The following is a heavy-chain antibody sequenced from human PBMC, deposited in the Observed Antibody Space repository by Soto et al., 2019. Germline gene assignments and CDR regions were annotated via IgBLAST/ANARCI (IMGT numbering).Heavy chain of an antibody. D-gene: IGHD3-22*01. V-gene: IGHV4-61*01. CDR2: IYYSGST. CDR3: ARVGWEDDSSGSFDY. J-gene: IGHJ4*02. Sequence: PSETLSLTCTVSGDSIRSGTYYWDWIRQSPGKGLEWIGYIYYSGSTNYNPSLKSRVTISVDTSKNQFSLKLSSVTAADTAVYYCARVGWEDDSSGSFDYWGQGTLVTVSS. CDR1: GDSIRSGTYY.